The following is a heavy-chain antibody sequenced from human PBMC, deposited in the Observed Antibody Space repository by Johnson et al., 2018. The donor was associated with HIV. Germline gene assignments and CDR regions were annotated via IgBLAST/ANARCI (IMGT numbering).Heavy chain of an antibody. V-gene: IGHV3-20*03. D-gene: IGHD3-10*01. Sequence: LVRQGLGKALEWDLGINRNSHKTCYADCVKCRFTICRDNAKNLLYLQMNSLRAEDTAVYSCSRDLRFNRTVQGLIIISGAFDMWGQGTMVTVSS. J-gene: IGHJ3*02. CDR2: INRNSHKT. CDR3: SRDLRFNRTVQGLIIISGAFDM.